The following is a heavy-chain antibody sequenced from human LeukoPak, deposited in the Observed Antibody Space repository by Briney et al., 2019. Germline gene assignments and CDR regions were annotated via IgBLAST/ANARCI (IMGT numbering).Heavy chain of an antibody. CDR1: GFTFSNYA. CDR2: ISSSSSYI. V-gene: IGHV3-21*01. Sequence: GGSLRLSCAASGFTFSNYAMSWVRQFPGKGLEWVSSISSSSSYIYYADSVKGRFTISRDNAKNSLYLQMNSLRAEDTAVYYCAREYHGSGYDYWGQGTLVTVSS. D-gene: IGHD6-19*01. CDR3: AREYHGSGYDY. J-gene: IGHJ4*02.